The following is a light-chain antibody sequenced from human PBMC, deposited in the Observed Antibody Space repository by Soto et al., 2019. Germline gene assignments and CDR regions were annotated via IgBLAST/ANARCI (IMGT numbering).Light chain of an antibody. V-gene: IGKV3-20*01. CDR3: QQYDSSPWT. J-gene: IGKJ1*01. CDR1: QSVSSSF. CDR2: GSS. Sequence: EIVLTQSPGTLSLSPGERATLSCRASQSVSSSFLAWYQQKPGQAPSLLIYGSSSRATGIPARFIGSGSGTDFTLTISRLEPEDFAVYYCQQYDSSPWTFGQGTKVEIK.